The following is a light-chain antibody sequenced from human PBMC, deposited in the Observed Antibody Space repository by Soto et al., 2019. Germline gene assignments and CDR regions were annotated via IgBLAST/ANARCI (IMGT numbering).Light chain of an antibody. CDR1: QSVSSN. Sequence: EIVMTQSPVTLSVSPGERATLSCRASQSVSSNLAWYQQKPGQAPRVLIYGASTRATGIPARFSGSGSGTEFTLTINSLQSXXFAVYYCQQYDNWPRTFGQGTKLEIK. V-gene: IGKV3-15*01. CDR2: GAS. CDR3: QQYDNWPRT. J-gene: IGKJ2*01.